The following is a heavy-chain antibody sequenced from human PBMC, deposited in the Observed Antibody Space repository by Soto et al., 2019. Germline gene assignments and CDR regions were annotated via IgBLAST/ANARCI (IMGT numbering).Heavy chain of an antibody. V-gene: IGHV3-23*01. CDR2: ISGSDGRT. J-gene: IGHJ4*02. CDR3: ARGVSQYTPLALFDY. CDR1: GFTFSSYA. D-gene: IGHD5-18*01. Sequence: EVQLLESGGGLVRPGGSLRLSCAASGFTFSSYAMSWVRQAPGKGLEWVSTISGSDGRTYSTDSVTGRFTISRDNSRNTAYLQMTSVRVEDTAVYYCARGVSQYTPLALFDYWGRGTLVTVSS.